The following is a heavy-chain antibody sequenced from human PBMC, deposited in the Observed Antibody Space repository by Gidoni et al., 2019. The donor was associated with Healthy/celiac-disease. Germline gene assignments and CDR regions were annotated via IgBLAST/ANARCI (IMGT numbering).Heavy chain of an antibody. CDR2: IYYSVST. D-gene: IGHD5-12*01. Sequence: QLQLQESGPGLVKPSETLSLICTVSGGSISSSSYYWGWIRQPPGKGLEWIGSIYYSVSTYYNPSLKSRVTISVDTSKNQFSLKLSSVTAADTAVYYCASQYSEMATIEYAFDIWGQGTMVTVSS. CDR3: ASQYSEMATIEYAFDI. CDR1: GGSISSSSYY. J-gene: IGHJ3*02. V-gene: IGHV4-39*01.